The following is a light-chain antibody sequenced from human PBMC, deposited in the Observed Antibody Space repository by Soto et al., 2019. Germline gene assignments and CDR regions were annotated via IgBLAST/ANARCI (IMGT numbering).Light chain of an antibody. CDR1: QSVSSSY. CDR3: QQYGSSRWT. V-gene: IGKV3-20*01. Sequence: EIVLTQSPGTLSLSPGERATLSCRASQSVSSSYLAWYQQNRGQAPRLLIYGASSRAPGIPDRFGGSGSGTDFPLTISRLEPEDFAVYYCQQYGSSRWTSGQGTKVEIK. CDR2: GAS. J-gene: IGKJ1*01.